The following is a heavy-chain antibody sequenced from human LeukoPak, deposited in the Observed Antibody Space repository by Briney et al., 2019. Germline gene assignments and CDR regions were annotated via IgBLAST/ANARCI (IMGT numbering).Heavy chain of an antibody. J-gene: IGHJ6*02. CDR1: GGSISSSSYY. CDR3: ARGIAAAGRWFYYYGMDV. D-gene: IGHD6-13*01. CDR2: INHSGST. V-gene: IGHV4-39*07. Sequence: SETLSLTCTVSGGSISSSSYYWSWIRQPPGKGLEWIGEINHSGSTNYNPSLKSRVTISVDTSKNQFSLKLSSVTAADTAVYYCARGIAAAGRWFYYYGMDVWGQGTTVTVSS.